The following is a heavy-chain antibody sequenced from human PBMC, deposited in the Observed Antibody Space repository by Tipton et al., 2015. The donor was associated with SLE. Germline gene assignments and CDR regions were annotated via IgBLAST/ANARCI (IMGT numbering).Heavy chain of an antibody. CDR3: ARDVEDLRSSPPAHGFDI. CDR1: GGSISSDNW. Sequence: TLSLTCVVSGGSISSDNWWSWVRQPPGKGLEWIGEIYHTGSTKYNPSLKSRVTISVDTSKNQLSLKLNSVTAADTAVYYCARDVEDLRSSPPAHGFDIWGQGTMVTVSS. J-gene: IGHJ3*02. D-gene: IGHD4-17*01. CDR2: IYHTGST. V-gene: IGHV4-4*02.